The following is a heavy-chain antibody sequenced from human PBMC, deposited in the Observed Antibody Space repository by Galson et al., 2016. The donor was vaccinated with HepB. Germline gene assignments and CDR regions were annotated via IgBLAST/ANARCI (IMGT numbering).Heavy chain of an antibody. Sequence: SLRLSCAASGFTATDYNMNWLRQVPGRGLEWVSTITTWDITHYAASVKGRFTMSRDRDRNSVVLQMTGLRVDDTAVYYCAGCVTFSQCPWFRPWGQGTLVSVSS. CDR2: ITTWDIT. CDR3: AGCVTFSQCPWFRP. J-gene: IGHJ5*02. D-gene: IGHD2-21*02. V-gene: IGHV3-69-1*01. CDR1: GFTATDYN.